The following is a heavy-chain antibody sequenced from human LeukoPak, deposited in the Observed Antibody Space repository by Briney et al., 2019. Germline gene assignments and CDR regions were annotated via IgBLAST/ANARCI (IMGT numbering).Heavy chain of an antibody. J-gene: IGHJ4*02. CDR2: ISAHNANT. V-gene: IGHV1-18*01. Sequence: ASVKVSCKASGYTFTSYGISWVRQAPGQGLEWMGWISAHNANTNYAQKLQGRVTMTTDTSTSTAYMELRSLRSDDTAVYYCVREVSEPYYDDSSGYYYFDYWGQGTLVTVSS. CDR1: GYTFTSYG. D-gene: IGHD3-22*01. CDR3: VREVSEPYYDDSSGYYYFDY.